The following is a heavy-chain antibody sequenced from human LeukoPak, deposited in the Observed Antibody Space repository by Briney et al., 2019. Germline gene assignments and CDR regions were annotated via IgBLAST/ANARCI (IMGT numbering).Heavy chain of an antibody. D-gene: IGHD1-7*01. CDR2: INPNSGGT. CDR1: GGTFSSYA. CDR3: ARVWRKFWNYAQPYYFDY. Sequence: ASVKVSCKASGGTFSSYAISWVRQAPGQGLEWMGWINPNSGGTNYAQKFQGRVTMTRDTSISTAYMELSRLRSDDTAVYYCARVWRKFWNYAQPYYFDYWGQGTLVTVSS. J-gene: IGHJ4*02. V-gene: IGHV1-2*02.